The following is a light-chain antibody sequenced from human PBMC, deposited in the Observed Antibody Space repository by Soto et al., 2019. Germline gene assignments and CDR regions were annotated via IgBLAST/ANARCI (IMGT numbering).Light chain of an antibody. V-gene: IGKV3-15*01. CDR3: QQYNNWPLA. CDR1: QSISSN. CDR2: GAS. Sequence: EVVMRQSPATLSVSPGERATLSCMASQSISSNLAWYQQMPGQAPRLLIYGASIRATGIPGRFSGSGSGTEFTLTISNLQSEDFAVYYCQQYNNWPLAFGQGTKLEIK. J-gene: IGKJ2*01.